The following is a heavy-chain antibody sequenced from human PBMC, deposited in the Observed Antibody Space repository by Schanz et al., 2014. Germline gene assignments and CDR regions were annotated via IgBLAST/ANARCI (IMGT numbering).Heavy chain of an antibody. D-gene: IGHD2-8*01. CDR2: MNESHSTI. Sequence: EVQLVESGGGLVQPGGSLRLSCTASGFTFSDYWMSWVRQAPGKGPEWVSAMNESHSTIYYADSVKGRFTISRDNSKNTLYLQMNSLETEDTAVYYCTTDNGHFAFDFWGQGTMVTVSS. CDR3: TTDNGHFAFDF. CDR1: GFTFSDYW. J-gene: IGHJ3*01. V-gene: IGHV3-23*04.